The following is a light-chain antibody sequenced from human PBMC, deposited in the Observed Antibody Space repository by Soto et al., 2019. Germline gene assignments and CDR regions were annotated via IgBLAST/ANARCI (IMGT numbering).Light chain of an antibody. CDR1: GSDVGSYNL. Sequence: QSALTQPASVSGSPGQSITISCTGTGSDVGSYNLVSWYQHHPGRAPKLMIYEVSKRPSGVSNRFSGSKSGNTASLTISGLQAEDEADYYCCSYAGSSTFPYVFGTGTKVTVL. CDR3: CSYAGSSTFPYV. V-gene: IGLV2-23*02. CDR2: EVS. J-gene: IGLJ1*01.